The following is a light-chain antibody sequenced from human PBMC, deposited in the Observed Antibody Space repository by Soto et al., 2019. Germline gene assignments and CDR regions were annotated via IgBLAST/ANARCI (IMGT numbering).Light chain of an antibody. CDR3: QPSYDMTYT. CDR2: LTS. J-gene: IGKJ2*01. V-gene: IGKV1-39*01. Sequence: DIQLTQSPSSLSASVGDRVTITCRASEKINSYLNWYKQKPGKAPELMIYLTSSLQTGATSRFGGNRSGTEFTLTITSLQPEDFAHDYCQPSYDMTYTFGQGTKLE. CDR1: EKINSY.